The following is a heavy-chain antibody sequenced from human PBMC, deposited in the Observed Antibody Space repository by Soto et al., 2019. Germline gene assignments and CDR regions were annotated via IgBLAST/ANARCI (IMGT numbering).Heavy chain of an antibody. V-gene: IGHV4-31*03. J-gene: IGHJ3*02. CDR1: AGSVTSGGYY. CDR2: IYFPGST. Sequence: PSETLSLTSTASAGSVTSGGYYSTWIPQRPGEGLEWLSYIYFPGSTYYNPSLKSRLTISVDSSKNQFSLKLTSVTAADPAMYYCGRDGRMVTPSRAFDIWGQGTMVNVSS. CDR3: GRDGRMVTPSRAFDI. D-gene: IGHD2-21*02.